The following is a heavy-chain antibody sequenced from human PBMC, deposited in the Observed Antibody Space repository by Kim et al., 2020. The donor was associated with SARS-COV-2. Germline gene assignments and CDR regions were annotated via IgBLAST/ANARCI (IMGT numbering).Heavy chain of an antibody. CDR3: ARGEAYYDFWSGYPSTDYFGD. V-gene: IGHV4-59*13. Sequence: SETLSLTCTVSGGSISSYYWSWIRQPPGKGLEWIGYIYYSGSTNYNPSLKSRVTISVDTSKNQFSLKLSSVTAADTAVYYCARGEAYYDFWSGYPSTDYFGDWGQGTLVTVSS. J-gene: IGHJ4*02. D-gene: IGHD3-3*01. CDR2: IYYSGST. CDR1: GGSISSYY.